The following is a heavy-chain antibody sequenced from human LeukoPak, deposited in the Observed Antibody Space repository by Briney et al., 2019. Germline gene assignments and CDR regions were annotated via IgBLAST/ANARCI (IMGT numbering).Heavy chain of an antibody. J-gene: IGHJ4*02. V-gene: IGHV4-59*01. D-gene: IGHD5-12*01. CDR2: IYHSGST. Sequence: SETLSLTCTVSGDSISYFYWGWIRQPPGKGLEWIGYIYHSGSTNYNPSLKSRVTISVDTSQNQFYLKLSSVTAADTAVYYCARDGYSGSDALWGQGTLVTVSS. CDR1: GDSISYFY. CDR3: ARDGYSGSDAL.